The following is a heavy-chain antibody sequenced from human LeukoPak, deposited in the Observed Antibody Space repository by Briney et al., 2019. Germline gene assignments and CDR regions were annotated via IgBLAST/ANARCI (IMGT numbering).Heavy chain of an antibody. Sequence: PGGSLRLSCAASGFTFTKYWMTWVRQAPGKGLEWVSSISSSSSYIYYADSVKGRFTISRDNAKNSLYLQMNSLRAEDTAVYYCARDYLYDYVWGSYRYKAYPFDIWGQGTMVTVSS. J-gene: IGHJ3*02. D-gene: IGHD3-16*02. CDR3: ARDYLYDYVWGSYRYKAYPFDI. CDR1: GFTFTKYW. CDR2: ISSSSSYI. V-gene: IGHV3-21*01.